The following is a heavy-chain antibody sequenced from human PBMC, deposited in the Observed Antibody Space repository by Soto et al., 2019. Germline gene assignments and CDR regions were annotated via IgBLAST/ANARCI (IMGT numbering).Heavy chain of an antibody. D-gene: IGHD2-15*01. CDR1: GYTFTSYA. CDR2: INAGNGNT. J-gene: IGHJ3*02. V-gene: IGHV1-3*01. Sequence: ASVKVSCKASGYTFTSYAMHWVRQAPGQRLEWMGWINAGNGNTKYSQKFQGRVTITRDTSASTAYMELSSLRSEDTAVYYCARCPPYCSGGSCYSVCAFDIWGQGTMVTVSS. CDR3: ARCPPYCSGGSCYSVCAFDI.